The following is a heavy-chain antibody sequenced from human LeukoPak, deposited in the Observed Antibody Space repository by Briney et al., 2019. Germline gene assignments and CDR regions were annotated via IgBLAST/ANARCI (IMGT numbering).Heavy chain of an antibody. V-gene: IGHV3-53*01. CDR2: IYNTGAT. CDR3: ARIEWERLGRAFDI. D-gene: IGHD1-26*01. CDR1: GFMFSSNW. Sequence: GGSLRLSCAASGFMFSSNWMSWVRQAPGKGLEWVSSIYNTGATHYAESVKGRFTISRDNSKNTLFLQMNSLRAEDMAVYYCARIEWERLGRAFDIWGQGTMVTVSS. J-gene: IGHJ3*02.